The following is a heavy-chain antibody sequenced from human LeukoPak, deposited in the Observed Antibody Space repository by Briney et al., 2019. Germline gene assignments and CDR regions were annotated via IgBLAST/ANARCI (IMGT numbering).Heavy chain of an antibody. CDR2: IKEEGSEI. CDR1: AFTFSSYW. J-gene: IGHJ4*02. V-gene: IGHV3-7*01. Sequence: GGSLRLSCEASAFTFSSYWMSWVRQAPGKGLEWVANIKEEGSEINYVDSVKGRFTISRDNAKNSLFLQMNSLRVEDTAVYYCARDRGYSSFDYWGQGTLVTVSS. CDR3: ARDRGYSSFDY. D-gene: IGHD4-23*01.